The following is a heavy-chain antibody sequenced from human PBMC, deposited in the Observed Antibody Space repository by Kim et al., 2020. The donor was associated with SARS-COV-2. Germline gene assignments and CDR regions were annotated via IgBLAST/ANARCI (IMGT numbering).Heavy chain of an antibody. CDR3: VRGGASVGYDILTGYYDI. V-gene: IGHV4-61*01. CDR1: GGSVSNHNDY. CDR2: LYDSGTT. Sequence: SETLSLTCTVSGGSVSNHNDYWTWIRQPPGKGLEWVGFLYDSGTTNYNPSLKSRVTISVDKSKNQFSLKVRSVTAADTAVYYCVRGGASVGYDILTGYYDIWGQRTLVTVSS. J-gene: IGHJ4*02. D-gene: IGHD3-9*01.